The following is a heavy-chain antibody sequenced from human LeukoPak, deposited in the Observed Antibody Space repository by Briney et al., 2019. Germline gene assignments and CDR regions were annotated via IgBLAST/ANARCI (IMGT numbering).Heavy chain of an antibody. CDR3: ARRTHRASDY. CDR1: GFSFSFYG. D-gene: IGHD1-14*01. J-gene: IGHJ4*02. V-gene: IGHV3-30*02. CDR2: IRYDGSNK. Sequence: GGSLRLSCAASGFSFSFYGIHWVRQAPGKGLEWVAFIRYDGSNKYYADSVKGRFTISRDNSKNTLYLQMNSLRAEDTAVYYCARRTHRASDYWGQGTLVTVSS.